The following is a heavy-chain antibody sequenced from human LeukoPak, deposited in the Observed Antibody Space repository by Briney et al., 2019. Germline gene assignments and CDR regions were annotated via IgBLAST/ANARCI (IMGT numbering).Heavy chain of an antibody. CDR1: GYTFTGYY. D-gene: IGHD2-2*02. V-gene: IGHV1-2*02. CDR3: ARERGYCSSSTCYTSDAFDI. CDR2: INPNSGGT. Sequence: GASVKVSCKTSGYTFTGYYMHWVRQAPGHGLEWMGWINPNSGGTKYAQRFQGRVTMTRDTSISTAYMELSRLRSDDTAVYYCARERGYCSSSTCYTSDAFDIWGQGTMVTVPS. J-gene: IGHJ3*02.